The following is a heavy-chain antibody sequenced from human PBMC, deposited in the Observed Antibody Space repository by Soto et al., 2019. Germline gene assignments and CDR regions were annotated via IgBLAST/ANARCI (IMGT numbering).Heavy chain of an antibody. J-gene: IGHJ6*03. CDR2: ISCSSSYI. Sequence: PGGSLRLSCAASGFTFSSYSMNWVRQDTGKGLEWVSSISCSSSYIYYADSVKGRFTISRDNAKNSLYLQMNSLRAEDTAVYYCARERYCSSTSCLYYYYYYMDVWGKGTTVTVSS. D-gene: IGHD2-2*01. CDR1: GFTFSSYS. V-gene: IGHV3-21*01. CDR3: ARERYCSSTSCLYYYYYYMDV.